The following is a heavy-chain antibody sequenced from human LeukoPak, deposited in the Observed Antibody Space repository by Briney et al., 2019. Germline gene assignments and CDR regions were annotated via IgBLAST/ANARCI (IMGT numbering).Heavy chain of an antibody. V-gene: IGHV1-8*01. CDR3: ARGRARYGMDV. CDR1: GYTFTSYV. J-gene: IGHJ6*02. CDR2: MNPNSGNT. Sequence: ASVKVSCKAYGYTFTSYVINWVRQATGQGLEWMGWMNPNSGNTVYTQRFQGRVTMTRNTSTSTAYMELSNLRSEDTAVYYCARGRARYGMDVWGQGTTVTVSS.